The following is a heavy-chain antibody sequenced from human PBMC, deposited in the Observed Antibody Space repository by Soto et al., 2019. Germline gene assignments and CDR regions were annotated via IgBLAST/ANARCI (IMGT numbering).Heavy chain of an antibody. CDR1: GGTFSSYA. J-gene: IGHJ4*02. CDR3: ARDRSSEEEPFDY. CDR2: IIPIFGTT. Sequence: EASVKVSCKASGGTFSSYAISWVRQAPGQGLEWMGGIIPIFGTTNYAQNFQGRVTITADESTSTAYMDLSGLRSEDTAVYYCARDRSSEEEPFDYWGQGTLVTVSS. V-gene: IGHV1-69*13. D-gene: IGHD6-6*01.